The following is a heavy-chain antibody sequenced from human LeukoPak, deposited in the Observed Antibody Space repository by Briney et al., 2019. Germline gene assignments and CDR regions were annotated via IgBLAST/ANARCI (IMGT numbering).Heavy chain of an antibody. Sequence: GGSLRLSCAASGFTFSNAWMNWVRQAPGKGLEWVGRIKSKTDGGTTDYAAPVEGRFTISRDDSKNTLYLQMNSLKTEDTAVYYCSTTYYYGSSEGYWGQGTLVTVSS. D-gene: IGHD3-22*01. CDR2: IKSKTDGGTT. CDR1: GFTFSNAW. CDR3: STTYYYGSSEGY. V-gene: IGHV3-15*07. J-gene: IGHJ4*02.